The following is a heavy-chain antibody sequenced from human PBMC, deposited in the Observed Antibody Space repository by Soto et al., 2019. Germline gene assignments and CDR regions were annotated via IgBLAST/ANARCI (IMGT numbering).Heavy chain of an antibody. D-gene: IGHD5-12*01. CDR2: IPGSGGST. CDR3: AKIGSGSSVSRPLVLLDY. Sequence: GGSLRLSCADSGFTFSSYAMSWVRQSPGKGLQWVSAIPGSGGSTYYAGSVKRRFTISRDNSKNTLYLQMNSLRVEDTAVYSCAKIGSGSSVSRPLVLLDYWGQGALVTVSS. V-gene: IGHV3-23*01. CDR1: GFTFSSYA. J-gene: IGHJ4*02.